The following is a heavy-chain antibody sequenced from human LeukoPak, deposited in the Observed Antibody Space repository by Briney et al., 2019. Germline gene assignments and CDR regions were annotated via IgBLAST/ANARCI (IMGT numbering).Heavy chain of an antibody. CDR1: GGSFSGYY. J-gene: IGHJ6*03. V-gene: IGHV4-34*01. CDR3: ARGPARPPYYYYYYMDV. CDR2: INHSGST. Sequence: SETLFLTCAVYGGSFSGYYWSWIRQPPGKGLEWIGEINHSGSTNYNPSLKSRVTVSVDTSKNQFSLKLSSVPAADTAVYYCARGPARPPYYYYYYMDVWGKGTTVTVSS. D-gene: IGHD6-25*01.